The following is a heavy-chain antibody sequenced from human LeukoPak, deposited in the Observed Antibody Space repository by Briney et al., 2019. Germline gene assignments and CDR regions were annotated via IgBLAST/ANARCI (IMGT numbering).Heavy chain of an antibody. D-gene: IGHD5-18*01. CDR1: GGSFSGYY. CDR3: ARAVDTAMAPYFDY. Sequence: SETLSLTCAVYGGSFSGYYWSWIRQPPGEGLEWIGEINHSGSTNYNPSLKSRVTISVDTSKNQFSLKLSSVTAADTAVYYCARAVDTAMAPYFDYWGQGTLVTVSS. CDR2: INHSGST. V-gene: IGHV4-34*01. J-gene: IGHJ4*02.